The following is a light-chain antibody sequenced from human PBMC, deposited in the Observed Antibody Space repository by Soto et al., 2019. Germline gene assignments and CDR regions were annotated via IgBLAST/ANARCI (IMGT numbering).Light chain of an antibody. CDR3: QQYSYLST. Sequence: DIQVTQSPSTLSASVGDSVTITCRASHSITRWLAWYQQKPGKAPKLLIHDAFTLQSGVPSRFSGSGSGTEFTITISSLQPDDSATYYCQQYSYLSTFGQGTKVDIK. CDR2: DAF. V-gene: IGKV1-5*01. J-gene: IGKJ1*01. CDR1: HSITRW.